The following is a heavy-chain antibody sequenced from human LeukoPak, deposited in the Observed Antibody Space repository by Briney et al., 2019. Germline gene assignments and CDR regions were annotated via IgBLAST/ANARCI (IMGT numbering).Heavy chain of an antibody. CDR3: ARVESTVTTGDAFDI. CDR1: GFTFSSYS. CDR2: ISSSSSYI. Sequence: GGSLRLSCAASGFTFSSYSMNWVRQAPGKGLEWVSSISSSSSYIYYADSVKGRFTISRDNAKNSLYLQMNSLRAEDTAVYYCARVESTVTTGDAFDIWGQGTMVTVSS. J-gene: IGHJ3*02. V-gene: IGHV3-21*01. D-gene: IGHD4-17*01.